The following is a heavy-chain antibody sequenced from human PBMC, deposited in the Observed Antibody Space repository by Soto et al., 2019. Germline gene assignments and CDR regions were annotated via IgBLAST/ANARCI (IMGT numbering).Heavy chain of an antibody. CDR1: GGTFSSYA. J-gene: IGHJ5*02. V-gene: IGHV1-69*01. D-gene: IGHD2-15*01. CDR2: IIPMFGTT. Sequence: QVQLVQSGAEVKKPGSSVKVSCKASGGTFSSYAISWVRQAPGQGIEWMGGIIPMFGTTKYAQKFQGRLTITADESTSTAYMELSSLRSGDTAVYYCARGVVVVPTSQLGWFDPWGQGTLVTVSS. CDR3: ARGVVVVPTSQLGWFDP.